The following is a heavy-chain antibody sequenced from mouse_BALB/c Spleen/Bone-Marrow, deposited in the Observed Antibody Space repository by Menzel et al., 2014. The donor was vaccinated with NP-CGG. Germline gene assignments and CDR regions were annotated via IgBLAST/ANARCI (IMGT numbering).Heavy chain of an antibody. CDR3: ARFPMDY. V-gene: IGHV7-3*02. J-gene: IGHJ4*01. CDR2: IRNKAYGYTT. CDR1: GFTFTDYY. Sequence: EVQLVESGGGLVQPGGPLRLSCTTSGFTFTDYYMSWVRQPPGKALEWLAFIRNKAYGYTTGYSASVRGRFTISRDNSQSILYLQMNTLRAEDSATYYCARFPMDYWGQGTSVTVSS.